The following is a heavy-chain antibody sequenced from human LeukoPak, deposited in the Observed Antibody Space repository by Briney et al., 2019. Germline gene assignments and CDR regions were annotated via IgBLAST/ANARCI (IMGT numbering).Heavy chain of an antibody. V-gene: IGHV4-34*12. D-gene: IGHD6-13*01. Sequence: PSETLSLTCAVYGGSFSGYYWSWIRQPPGKGLEWIGTIFYTGSTYYYNPSLKSRVTISVDTSKNQFSLKLTSVTAADTAVYYCAIYITTAADYWGQGTLVTVSS. J-gene: IGHJ4*02. CDR3: AIYITTAADY. CDR1: GGSFSGYY. CDR2: IFYTGSTY.